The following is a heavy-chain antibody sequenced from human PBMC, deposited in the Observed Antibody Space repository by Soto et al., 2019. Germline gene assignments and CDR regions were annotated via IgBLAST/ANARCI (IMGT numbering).Heavy chain of an antibody. Sequence: GGSLRLSCAASGFTFSSYSMNWVRQAPGKGLEWVSSISSSSSYIYYADSVKGRFTISRDNAKNSLYLQMNSLRAEDTAVYYCARDYCSSTSCYYYYYYGMDVWGQGTTVTVSS. CDR1: GFTFSSYS. V-gene: IGHV3-21*01. J-gene: IGHJ6*02. CDR2: ISSSSSYI. D-gene: IGHD2-2*01. CDR3: ARDYCSSTSCYYYYYYGMDV.